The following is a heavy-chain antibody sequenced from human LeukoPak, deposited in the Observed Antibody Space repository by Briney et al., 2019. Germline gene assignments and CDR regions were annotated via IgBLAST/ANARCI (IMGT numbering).Heavy chain of an antibody. Sequence: GGSLRLSCAASGFTFSSYGMHWVRQAPGKGLEWVAVISYDGSNKYYADSVKGRFTISRDNSKNTLYLQMNSLRAEDTAVYYCAKGGFGAAVAASFDYWGQGTLVTVSS. CDR2: ISYDGSNK. D-gene: IGHD6-19*01. CDR3: AKGGFGAAVAASFDY. V-gene: IGHV3-30*18. CDR1: GFTFSSYG. J-gene: IGHJ4*02.